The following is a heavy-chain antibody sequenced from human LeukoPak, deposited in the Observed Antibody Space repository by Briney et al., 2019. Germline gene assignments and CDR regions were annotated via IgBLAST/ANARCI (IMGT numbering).Heavy chain of an antibody. CDR3: ARVGARYCSGGSCYLYYFDY. D-gene: IGHD2-15*01. Sequence: GASVKVSCKASGYTFTSYGISWVRQAPGQGLEWMGWISAYNGNTNYVQKLQGRVTMTTDTSTSTAYMELRSLRSDDTAVYYCARVGARYCSGGSCYLYYFDYWGQGTLVTVSS. CDR1: GYTFTSYG. V-gene: IGHV1-18*01. CDR2: ISAYNGNT. J-gene: IGHJ4*02.